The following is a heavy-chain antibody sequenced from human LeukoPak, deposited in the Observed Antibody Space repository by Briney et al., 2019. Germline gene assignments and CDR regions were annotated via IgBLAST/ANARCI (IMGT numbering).Heavy chain of an antibody. Sequence: GGSLRLSCAASGFTFSSYGMHWVRQAPGKGLEWVAVISNVGSNKYYADSVKGRFTISRDNSKNTLYLQMNSLRAEDTAVYYCAKAVDSSGYLFFDYWGQGTLVTVSS. V-gene: IGHV3-30*18. CDR2: ISNVGSNK. J-gene: IGHJ4*02. D-gene: IGHD3-22*01. CDR3: AKAVDSSGYLFFDY. CDR1: GFTFSSYG.